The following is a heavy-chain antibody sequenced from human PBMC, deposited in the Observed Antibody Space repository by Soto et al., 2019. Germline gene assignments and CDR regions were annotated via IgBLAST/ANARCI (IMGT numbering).Heavy chain of an antibody. CDR1: GDSFSGYY. CDR3: ARRPGAQFYYYAMDV. Sequence: KPSETLSLTCAVYGDSFSGYYCSWIRQPPGKGLEWIGEINHSGSTNYNPSLKSRVTIPVDTSKNQFSLKLSSVTAADTAIYYCARRPGAQFYYYAMDVWGQGTTVTVSS. V-gene: IGHV4-34*01. J-gene: IGHJ6*02. CDR2: INHSGST. D-gene: IGHD3-10*01.